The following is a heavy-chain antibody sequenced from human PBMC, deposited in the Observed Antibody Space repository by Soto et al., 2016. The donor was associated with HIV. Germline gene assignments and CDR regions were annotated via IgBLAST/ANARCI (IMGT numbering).Heavy chain of an antibody. Sequence: EVQLLESGGGLAQPGGSLRLSCAASGFTLSNYVMSWVRQAPGKGLEWVSTISGSGGSAYYADSVKGRFTISRDNSKNTLYLQMKSLRAEDTAVYYCAKKGWMLAKDRNWYFDLWGRGTLVTVSS. CDR2: ISGSGGSA. D-gene: IGHD6-19*01. CDR1: GFTLSNYV. CDR3: AKKGWMLAKDRNWYFDL. V-gene: IGHV3-23*01. J-gene: IGHJ2*01.